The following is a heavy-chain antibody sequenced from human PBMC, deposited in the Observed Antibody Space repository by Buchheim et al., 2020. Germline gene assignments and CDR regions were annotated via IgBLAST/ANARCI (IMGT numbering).Heavy chain of an antibody. CDR3: ARGHTSSAGIY. CDR1: GFTFSSYW. CDR2: IKQDGSEK. Sequence: EVQLVESGGGLVQPGGSLRLSCAASGFTFSSYWMSWVRQAPGKGLEWVANIKQDGSEKYYVDSVKGRFTISRDHAEKSLFLQMNSLRGEDTAVYYCARGHTSSAGIYWGQGTL. D-gene: IGHD6-13*01. J-gene: IGHJ4*02. V-gene: IGHV3-7*01.